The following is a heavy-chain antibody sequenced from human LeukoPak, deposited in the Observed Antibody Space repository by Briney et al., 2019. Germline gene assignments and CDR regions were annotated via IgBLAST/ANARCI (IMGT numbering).Heavy chain of an antibody. J-gene: IGHJ5*02. CDR2: IYYSGTT. Sequence: SETLSLTCTVSGGSISSSSSYWGWIRQPPGKGLEWIGSIYYSGTTHYNPSLKSRVTISVDTSKNQFSLKLSSVTAADTAVYYCARRNYYGSGSYLSWFDPWGQGTLVTVSS. V-gene: IGHV4-39*07. CDR3: ARRNYYGSGSYLSWFDP. CDR1: GGSISSSSSY. D-gene: IGHD3-10*01.